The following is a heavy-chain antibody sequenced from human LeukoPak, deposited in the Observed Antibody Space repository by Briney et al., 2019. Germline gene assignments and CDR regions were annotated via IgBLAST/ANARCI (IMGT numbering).Heavy chain of an antibody. CDR2: IYHSGST. V-gene: IGHV4-59*02. D-gene: IGHD3-10*01. CDR1: GGSVSSYY. Sequence: SETLSFTCTVSGGSVSSYYWSWIRQSPGRGLEWIGYIYHSGSTNYNPSLKSRVTMSVDTSKNQFSLKLTSLTAADSALYYCAREVVLHGYMVRGVKSGLDVWGQGTTVTVSS. J-gene: IGHJ6*02. CDR3: AREVVLHGYMVRGVKSGLDV.